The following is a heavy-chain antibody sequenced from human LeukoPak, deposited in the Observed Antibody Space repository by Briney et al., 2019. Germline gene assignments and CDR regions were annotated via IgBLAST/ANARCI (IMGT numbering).Heavy chain of an antibody. CDR2: FSRSGPDT. CDR1: GFAFGTHT. Sequence: AGGSLRLSCAASGFAFGTHTMNWVRQAPGKGPEWVSTFSRSGPDTYYADSVKGRFTIFRDNSKNTLYLQMNSLRAEDTAVYYCAKGSLGSWYYFDSWGQGTLVTVSS. CDR3: AKGSLGSWYYFDS. V-gene: IGHV3-23*01. J-gene: IGHJ4*02. D-gene: IGHD6-13*01.